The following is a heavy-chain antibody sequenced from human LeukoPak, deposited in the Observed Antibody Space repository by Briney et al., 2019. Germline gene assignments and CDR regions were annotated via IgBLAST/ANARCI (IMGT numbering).Heavy chain of an antibody. Sequence: SVNVSCKASGGTFSSYAWVRQAPGQGLEWKGGIIPMFGTAKYAQKFQGRVTITADESTSTAYMELSSLRSEDTAVYYCARHRPAKHYYDSSAYSPFDYWGQGTLVTVSS. V-gene: IGHV1-69*13. CDR3: ARHRPAKHYYDSSAYSPFDY. CDR1: GGTFSSYA. J-gene: IGHJ4*02. CDR2: IIPMFGTA. D-gene: IGHD3-22*01.